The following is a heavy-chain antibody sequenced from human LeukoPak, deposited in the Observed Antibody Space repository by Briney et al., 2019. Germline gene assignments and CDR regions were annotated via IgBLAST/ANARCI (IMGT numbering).Heavy chain of an antibody. D-gene: IGHD6-19*01. CDR3: ARGTSSGWYWSYFDY. V-gene: IGHV1-18*01. CDR2: ISAYNGNT. J-gene: IGHJ4*02. Sequence: GASVKVSCKASGYTFTSYGISWVRQAPGQGLEWMGWISAYNGNTNYAQKLQGRVTMTTDTSTSTAYMELRSLRSDDTAVYCCARGTSSGWYWSYFDYWGQGTLVTVSS. CDR1: GYTFTSYG.